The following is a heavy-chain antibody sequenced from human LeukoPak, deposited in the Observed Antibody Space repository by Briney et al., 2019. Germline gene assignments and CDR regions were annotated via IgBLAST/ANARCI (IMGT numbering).Heavy chain of an antibody. J-gene: IGHJ4*02. D-gene: IGHD3-22*01. Sequence: GGSLRLSCAASGFTFSSYWMSWVRQAPGKGLEWVANIKQDGSEKYYVDFVKGRFTISRDNAKNSLYLQMNSLRAEDTAVYYCARASTRSGYLYYFDYGGQGTLVTVSS. CDR2: IKQDGSEK. CDR3: ARASTRSGYLYYFDY. CDR1: GFTFSSYW. V-gene: IGHV3-7*01.